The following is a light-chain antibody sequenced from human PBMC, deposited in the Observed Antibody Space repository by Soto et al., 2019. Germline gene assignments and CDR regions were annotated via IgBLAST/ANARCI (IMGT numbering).Light chain of an antibody. CDR1: SSTVGGFNV. Sequence: QDVLTHPASVSGSPGQSITISCTGTSSTVGGFNVVSWYQQHPGKAPKVIIYEGIKRPSGISNRFSGSNSGSTASLTISGLQAEEEADYYCCSYVGATNYVFGTGTKVTAL. J-gene: IGLJ1*01. V-gene: IGLV2-23*01. CDR3: CSYVGATNYV. CDR2: EGI.